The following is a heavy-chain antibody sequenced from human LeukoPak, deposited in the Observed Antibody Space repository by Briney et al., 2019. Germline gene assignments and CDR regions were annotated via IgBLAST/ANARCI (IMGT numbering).Heavy chain of an antibody. D-gene: IGHD2-2*01. CDR2: IY. J-gene: IGHJ4*02. CDR1: GYTFSNSI. V-gene: IGHV5-51*01. Sequence: GESLKISCKGSGYTFSNSIIGWVRQMPGKGLEWMGIIYSPSFQGQDTISADKSISTAYLQWSSLRASDTAMYYCARLPAASAMRGDYWGQGTLVTVSS. CDR3: ARLPAASAMRGDY.